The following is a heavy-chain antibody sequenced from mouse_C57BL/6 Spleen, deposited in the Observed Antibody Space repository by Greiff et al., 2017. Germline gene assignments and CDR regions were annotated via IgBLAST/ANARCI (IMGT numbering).Heavy chain of an antibody. CDR3: ARSDTTVVARMDD. CDR1: GYAFSSSW. Sequence: QVQLQQSGPELVKPGASVKISCKASGYAFSSSWMNWVKQRPGKGLEWIGRIYPGDGDTNYNGKFKGKATLTADKSSSTAYMQLSSLTSEDSAVYFCARSDTTVVARMDDWGQGTSVTVSS. D-gene: IGHD1-1*01. J-gene: IGHJ4*01. V-gene: IGHV1-82*01. CDR2: IYPGDGDT.